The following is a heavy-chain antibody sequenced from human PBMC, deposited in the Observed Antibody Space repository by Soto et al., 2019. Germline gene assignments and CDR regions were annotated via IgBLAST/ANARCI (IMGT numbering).Heavy chain of an antibody. CDR2: ISAYNGNT. J-gene: IGHJ4*02. Sequence: VASVKVSCKASGYTFTSYGISWVRQAPGQGLEWMGWISAYNGNTNYAQKLQGRVTTTTDTSTSTAYMELRSLRSDDTAVYYCARLEDSSGYGDFGYWGQGTLVTVSS. V-gene: IGHV1-18*04. CDR1: GYTFTSYG. D-gene: IGHD3-22*01. CDR3: ARLEDSSGYGDFGY.